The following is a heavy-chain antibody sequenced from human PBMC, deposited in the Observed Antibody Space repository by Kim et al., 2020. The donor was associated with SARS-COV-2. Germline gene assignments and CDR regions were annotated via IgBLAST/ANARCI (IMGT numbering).Heavy chain of an antibody. J-gene: IGHJ4*02. V-gene: IGHV3-30*03. CDR3: ARRGGYSYFDC. D-gene: IGHD5-18*01. Sequence: YYAESVKGRFTITTGDDNSTLYLQMNSLRAEDTALYYCARRGGYSYFDCWGQGTLVTVSS.